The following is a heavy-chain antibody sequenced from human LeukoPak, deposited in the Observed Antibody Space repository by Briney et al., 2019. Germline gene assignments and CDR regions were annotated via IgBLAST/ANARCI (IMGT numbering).Heavy chain of an antibody. D-gene: IGHD6-13*01. Sequence: GRSLRLSCAASGFTFDDYAMHWVRQAPGKGLEWVSGISWNSGSIGYADSVKGRFTISRDNAKNSLYLQMNSLRAEDTALYYCAKSKTAARPHLDAFDIWGQGTMVTVSS. CDR3: AKSKTAARPHLDAFDI. CDR2: ISWNSGSI. J-gene: IGHJ3*02. V-gene: IGHV3-9*01. CDR1: GFTFDDYA.